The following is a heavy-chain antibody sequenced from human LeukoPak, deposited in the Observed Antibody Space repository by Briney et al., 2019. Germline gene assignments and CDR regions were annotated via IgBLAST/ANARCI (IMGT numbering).Heavy chain of an antibody. Sequence: PGGSLRLSCAASGFILNDYGMHWVRQAPGKGLEWVADIWFDKNQHFADSVKGRFAISGDNSKNTVYLQINSLRAEDTAVYYCAGDRHCVNGVCHSPPGMDVWGQGTTVTVSS. CDR3: AGDRHCVNGVCHSPPGMDV. CDR2: IWFDKNQ. D-gene: IGHD2-8*01. V-gene: IGHV3-33*01. J-gene: IGHJ6*02. CDR1: GFILNDYG.